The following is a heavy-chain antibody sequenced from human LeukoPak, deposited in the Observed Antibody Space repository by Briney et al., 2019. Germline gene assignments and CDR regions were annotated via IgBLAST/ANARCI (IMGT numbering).Heavy chain of an antibody. V-gene: IGHV4-59*11. J-gene: IGHJ4*02. CDR3: ARATGEYYFDY. Sequence: PSETLSLTCTVSDDSFSSHYWTWIRQPPGKGLEWIGYISYIGSTNYNPSLESRVTISVDTSKNQFSLKLSSVTAADTAVYYCARATGEYYFDYWGQGTLVTVSS. CDR2: ISYIGST. D-gene: IGHD1-1*01. CDR1: DDSFSSHY.